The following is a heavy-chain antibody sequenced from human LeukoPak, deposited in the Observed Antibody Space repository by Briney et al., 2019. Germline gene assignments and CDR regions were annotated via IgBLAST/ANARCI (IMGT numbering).Heavy chain of an antibody. CDR2: IYYSGST. CDR3: ARLDCSSTSCPMIY. CDR1: GGSMSSYY. J-gene: IGHJ4*02. D-gene: IGHD2-2*01. Sequence: SETLSLTCTVSGGSMSSYYWSWIRQPPGKGLEWIAYIYYSGSTNYNPSLKSRVTISVDTSKNQFSLKLSSVTAADTAVYYCARLDCSSTSCPMIYWGQGTLVTVSS. V-gene: IGHV4-59*01.